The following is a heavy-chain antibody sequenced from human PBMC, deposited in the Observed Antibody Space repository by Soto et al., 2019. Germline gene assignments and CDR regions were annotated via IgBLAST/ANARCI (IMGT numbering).Heavy chain of an antibody. CDR1: GYGFTSLD. CDR2: MQPSTGGT. V-gene: IGHV1-8*01. Sequence: ASVKVSCKASGYGFTSLDINWVRQTAGQGLEWMGWMQPSTGGTGYAQKFQGRVTMTRDTSINTAYMELTTLTSDDTAFYYCARGVSAGVDYWGQGTLVTVSS. J-gene: IGHJ4*02. CDR3: ARGVSAGVDY. D-gene: IGHD1-26*01.